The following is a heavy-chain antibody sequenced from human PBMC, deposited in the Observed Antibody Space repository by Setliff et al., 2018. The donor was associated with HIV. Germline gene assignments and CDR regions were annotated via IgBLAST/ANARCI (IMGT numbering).Heavy chain of an antibody. Sequence: SETLSLTCTVSGGSISSGSYYWSWIRQPAGKGLEWIGHIYTSGSTNYNPSLKSRVTISVDNSKNTLYVEMNSLREEDTAVYYCTRSRRRDSSSWSGMDVWGQGTTVTVSS. J-gene: IGHJ6*02. CDR3: TRSRRRDSSSWSGMDV. CDR2: IYTSGST. V-gene: IGHV4-61*09. CDR1: GGSISSGSYY. D-gene: IGHD6-13*01.